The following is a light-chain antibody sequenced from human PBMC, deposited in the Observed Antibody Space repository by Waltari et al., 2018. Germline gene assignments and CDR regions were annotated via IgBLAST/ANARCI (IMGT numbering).Light chain of an antibody. V-gene: IGLV2-11*01. J-gene: IGLJ2*01. CDR3: CSYAGSYTFVV. Sequence: QSALTQPRSVSGSPGQSITISCTGTSSDVGGYNYVSWYQQHPGKAPKLMIYDVSTRPSEVPDRFSGSKSGNPASLTISGLQAEDEADYYFCSYAGSYTFVVFGGGTKLTVL. CDR1: SSDVGGYNY. CDR2: DVS.